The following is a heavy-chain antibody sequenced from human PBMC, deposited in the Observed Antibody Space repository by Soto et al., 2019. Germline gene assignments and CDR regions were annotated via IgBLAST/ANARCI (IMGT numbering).Heavy chain of an antibody. CDR3: ARGSLAPDY. D-gene: IGHD1-26*01. Sequence: QVQLQESGPGLVKPSETLSLPCTVSGASRNNYYWSWVRQPAGKGLEWVGRIYTSGSTNYNPSLESRVTMSVETSKNQFSLKLSSVTAEDTAVYYCARGSLAPDYWGQGTLITVSS. J-gene: IGHJ4*02. CDR2: IYTSGST. V-gene: IGHV4-4*07. CDR1: GASRNNYY.